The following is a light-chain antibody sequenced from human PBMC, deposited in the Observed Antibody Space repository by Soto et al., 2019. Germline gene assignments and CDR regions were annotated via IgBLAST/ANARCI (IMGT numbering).Light chain of an antibody. J-gene: IGKJ1*01. CDR1: DIFLYSSNNKNY. V-gene: IGKV4-1*01. CDR2: WAS. CDR3: QQYYSTPWT. Sequence: DMVMSQSPDSLAVSLYESATIKCKSIDIFLYSSNNKNYLAWYQQKPGQPPKLLIYWASTRESGVPDRFSGSGSGTDFTLTISSLQAEDVAVYYCQQYYSTPWTFGQGTKVDI.